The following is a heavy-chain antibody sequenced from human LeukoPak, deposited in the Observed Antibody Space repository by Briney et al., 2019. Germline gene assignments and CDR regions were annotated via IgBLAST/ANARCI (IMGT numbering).Heavy chain of an antibody. CDR1: GFTFSSYG. D-gene: IGHD4-17*01. J-gene: IGHJ3*02. CDR2: ISYDGSNK. CDR3: AKDPNGDYVGAFDS. Sequence: GGSLRLSCAASGFTFSSYGIHWVRQAPGKGLEWVAVISYDGSNKYYADSVKGRFTISRDNSKNTLYLQMNSLRAEDTAIYYCAKDPNGDYVGAFDSWGQGTMVTVSS. V-gene: IGHV3-30*18.